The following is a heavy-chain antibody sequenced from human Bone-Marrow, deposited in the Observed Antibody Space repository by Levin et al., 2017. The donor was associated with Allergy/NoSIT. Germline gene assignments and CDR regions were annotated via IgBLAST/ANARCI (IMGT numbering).Heavy chain of an antibody. CDR3: ARAGIWFPNI. Sequence: SETLSLTCAVYGGSLSGGSYWSWIRQPPGKGLEWIGEMNDGGSTNYNPSLKSRVTMSIDTSKNQLSLKLSSMTAADTAVYFCARAGIWFPNIWGQGTMVTVSS. J-gene: IGHJ3*02. D-gene: IGHD3-10*01. CDR1: GGSLSGGSY. CDR2: MNDGGST. V-gene: IGHV4-34*01.